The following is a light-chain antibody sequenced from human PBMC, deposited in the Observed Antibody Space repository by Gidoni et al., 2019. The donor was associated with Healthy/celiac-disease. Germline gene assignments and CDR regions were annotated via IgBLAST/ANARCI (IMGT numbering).Light chain of an antibody. Sequence: DIVMTQSPYSLALSLGERATINCKSSQSVLYSSNNKNYLAGYQQKPGQPPKLLIYWASTRESGVPDRFSGSGSGTDFTLTISSLQAEDVAVYYCQQYYSTPRTFGQGTKLEIK. J-gene: IGKJ2*01. V-gene: IGKV4-1*01. CDR1: QSVLYSSNNKNY. CDR2: WAS. CDR3: QQYYSTPRT.